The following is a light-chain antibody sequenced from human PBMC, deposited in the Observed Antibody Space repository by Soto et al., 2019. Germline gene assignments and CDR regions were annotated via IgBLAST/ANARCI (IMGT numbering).Light chain of an antibody. CDR1: QRIDSY. V-gene: IGKV1-39*01. J-gene: IGKJ5*01. Sequence: DIQMTQSPSSLSASVGDRVTITCRTSQRIDSYLNWYQHKPGQAPKLLIYAVSSLQSGVPSRFSGSGSGTDFILTISRLEPEDFAVYYCQQYDNSPIAFGQGTRLEN. CDR2: AVS. CDR3: QQYDNSPIA.